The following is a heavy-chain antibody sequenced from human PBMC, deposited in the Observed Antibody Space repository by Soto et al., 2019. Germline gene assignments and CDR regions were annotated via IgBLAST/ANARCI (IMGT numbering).Heavy chain of an antibody. D-gene: IGHD5-12*01. Sequence: GGSLRLSCAASGFTFRSYWMHWVRQAPGKGLLWVSRINSDGSSTNYADSVKGRFTISRDNAKNTLYLQMNSLRAEDTAVYYCARGDGYTKDDAFDIWGQGTMVTVSS. V-gene: IGHV3-74*01. CDR2: INSDGSST. CDR3: ARGDGYTKDDAFDI. CDR1: GFTFRSYW. J-gene: IGHJ3*02.